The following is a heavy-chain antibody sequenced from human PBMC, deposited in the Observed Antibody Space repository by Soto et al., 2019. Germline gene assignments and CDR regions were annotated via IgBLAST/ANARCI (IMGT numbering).Heavy chain of an antibody. Sequence: HPVGSLRLSCAASGFSFSAYWINWVRQTPGKGVEWVANIDPDGSVKNYAESVKGRFTISRDNAKNSLYLQMNSLRADDTAVYSGARGYDYLIDYWGQGTLVTVSS. CDR1: GFSFSAYW. J-gene: IGHJ4*02. CDR2: IDPDGSVK. V-gene: IGHV3-7*01. CDR3: ARGYDYLIDY. D-gene: IGHD3-22*01.